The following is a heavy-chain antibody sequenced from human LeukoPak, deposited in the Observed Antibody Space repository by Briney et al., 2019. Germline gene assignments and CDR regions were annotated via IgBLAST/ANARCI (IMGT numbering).Heavy chain of an antibody. D-gene: IGHD1-1*01. CDR1: GFTFSSYW. J-gene: IGHJ6*02. CDR2: IKQDGSEK. V-gene: IGHV3-7*01. Sequence: PGGSLRLSCAASGFTFSSYWMSWVRQAPGKGLERVANIKQDGSEKYYVDSVKGRFTISRDNAKNSLYLQMNSLRAEDTAVYYCARDIQTTERGGYYYYGMDVWGQGTTVTVSS. CDR3: ARDIQTTERGGYYYYGMDV.